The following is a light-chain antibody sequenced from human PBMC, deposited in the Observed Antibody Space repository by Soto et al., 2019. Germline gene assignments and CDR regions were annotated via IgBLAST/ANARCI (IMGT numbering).Light chain of an antibody. CDR2: GAS. V-gene: IGKV4-1*01. CDR3: HHYITNSWT. CDR1: QSVLYSSNNKNY. Sequence: ILNTQSPSSLPVSLGERATIGCKSSQSVLYSSNNKNYLAWYQQKPGQSAKLLIYGASFRESGVPDRFSGSGSGTDFTLTISNLQDEDVAVYYCHHYITNSWTFGQGTKVDIK. J-gene: IGKJ1*01.